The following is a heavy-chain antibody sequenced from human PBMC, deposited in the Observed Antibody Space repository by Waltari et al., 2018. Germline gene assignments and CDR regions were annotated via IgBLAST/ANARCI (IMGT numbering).Heavy chain of an antibody. CDR1: GGTFSSYS. D-gene: IGHD2-2*01. CDR3: ASLASSYCSSTSCSPFDS. CDR2: IVPIFGTV. J-gene: IGHJ4*02. V-gene: IGHV1-69*12. Sequence: QVQLVQSGAEVKKPGSSVKVSCKASGGTFSSYSLSWVRQAPGQGLEWMVGIVPIFGTVKYAQKFQGRVTIFADESTSTASMDLSSLRSEDTAVYFCASLASSYCSSTSCSPFDSWGQGTLVTVSS.